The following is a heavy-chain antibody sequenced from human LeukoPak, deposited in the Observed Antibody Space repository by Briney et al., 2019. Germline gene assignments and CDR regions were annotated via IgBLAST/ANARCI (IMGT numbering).Heavy chain of an antibody. J-gene: IGHJ4*02. V-gene: IGHV1-3*01. CDR3: ARDSPGQWLVSGPDY. CDR1: GYTFTSYA. Sequence: ASVKVSCKASGYTFTSYAMHWVRQAPGQRLEWMGWINAGNGNTKYSQKFQGRVTITRDTSASTAYMELSSLRSEDTAVYYCARDSPGQWLVSGPDYWGQGILVTVSS. CDR2: INAGNGNT. D-gene: IGHD6-19*01.